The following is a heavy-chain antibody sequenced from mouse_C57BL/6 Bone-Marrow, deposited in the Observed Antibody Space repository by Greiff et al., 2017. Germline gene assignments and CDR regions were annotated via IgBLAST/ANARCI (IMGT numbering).Heavy chain of an antibody. J-gene: IGHJ4*01. CDR1: GYTFTSYW. D-gene: IGHD2-4*01. CDR3: ARDPMITTGYYYAMDY. V-gene: IGHV1-50*01. Sequence: VQLQQSGAELVKPGASVKLSCKASGYTFTSYWMQWGKQRPGQGLEWIGEIDPSDSYTNYNQKFKGQATLTVDTSSSTAYMQLSSLTSEDSAVYYCARDPMITTGYYYAMDYWGQGTSVTVSS. CDR2: IDPSDSYT.